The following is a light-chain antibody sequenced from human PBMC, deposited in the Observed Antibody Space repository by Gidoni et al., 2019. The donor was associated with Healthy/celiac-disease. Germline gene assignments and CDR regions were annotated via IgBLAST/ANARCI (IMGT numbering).Light chain of an antibody. CDR3: QQRSNWPPLT. CDR2: DAS. CDR1: QSVSSY. Sequence: EIVLTQSPATLSLSPGERATLSCRASQSVSSYLAWYQQKPGQAPRLLIYDASNRATGIPARFSGSGSGTDFTLTISSLEPEEFAVYYCQQRSNWPPLTCGGXTKVEIK. V-gene: IGKV3-11*01. J-gene: IGKJ4*01.